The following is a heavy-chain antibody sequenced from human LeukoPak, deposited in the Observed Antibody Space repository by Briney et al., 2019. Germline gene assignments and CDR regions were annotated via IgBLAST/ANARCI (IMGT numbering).Heavy chain of an antibody. J-gene: IGHJ6*03. D-gene: IGHD3-3*01. CDR3: ARAGWVTIFGVVTVRGYMDV. CDR1: GYTFTSYG. Sequence: ASVKVSCKASGYTFTSYGISWVRQAPGQGLEWMGWISAYNGNTSYAQKLQGRVTMTTGTSTSTAYMELRSLRSDDTAVYYCARAGWVTIFGVVTVRGYMDVWGKGTTVTVSS. CDR2: ISAYNGNT. V-gene: IGHV1-18*01.